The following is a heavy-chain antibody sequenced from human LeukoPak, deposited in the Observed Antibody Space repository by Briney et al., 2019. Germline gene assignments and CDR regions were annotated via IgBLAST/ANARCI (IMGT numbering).Heavy chain of an antibody. D-gene: IGHD1-26*01. CDR1: GXXXXXXX. CDR2: IYHGDXXX. J-gene: IGHJ4*02. V-gene: IGHV5-51*01. Sequence: RSGESLKISCKXXGXXXXXXXXXXXXXMXGXGLEWMWIIYHGDXXXRXSPSLQGQVTISADKSTSTAYLQWSSLTASDTAIXFCARHGTYYEYDFWGQGTLVTVSS. CDR3: ARHGTYYEYDF.